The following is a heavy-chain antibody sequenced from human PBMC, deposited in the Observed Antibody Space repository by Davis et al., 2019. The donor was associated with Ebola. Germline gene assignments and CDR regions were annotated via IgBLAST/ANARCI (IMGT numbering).Heavy chain of an antibody. V-gene: IGHV3-11*06. CDR2: ISSSSSYT. CDR1: GFTFSDYY. J-gene: IGHJ6*02. Sequence: PGGSLRLSCAASGFTFSDYYMSWIRQAPGKGLEWVSYISSSSSYTNYADSVKGRFTISRDNAKNSLYLQMNSLRDEDTAVYYCARDRGQQLESYYYYYGMDIWGQGTTVTVSS. D-gene: IGHD6-13*01. CDR3: ARDRGQQLESYYYYYGMDI.